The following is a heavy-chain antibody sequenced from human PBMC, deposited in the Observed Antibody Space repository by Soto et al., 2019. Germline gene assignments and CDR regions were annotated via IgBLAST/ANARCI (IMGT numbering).Heavy chain of an antibody. D-gene: IGHD6-13*01. J-gene: IGHJ6*02. CDR2: IRSKAYGETP. V-gene: IGHV3-49*03. CDR3: TRGKSGSAWSFYNYGMDV. Sequence: PGGSLRLSCSASGFTFGDYPMIWFRQAPGKGLEWVGFIRSKAYGETPEYAASVQGRFTISRDDSKSLAYLHMSSLTTEDTAVYYCTRGKSGSAWSFYNYGMDVWGQGTKVTVSS. CDR1: GFTFGDYP.